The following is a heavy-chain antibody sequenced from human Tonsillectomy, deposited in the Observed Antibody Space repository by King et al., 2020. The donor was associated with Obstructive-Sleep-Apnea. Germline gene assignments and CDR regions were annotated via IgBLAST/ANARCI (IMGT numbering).Heavy chain of an antibody. J-gene: IGHJ4*02. CDR2: ISGNGAFT. CDR1: GFTFGSHA. CDR3: AKDQYDFWTGYYTTSNFDY. V-gene: IGHV3-23*04. D-gene: IGHD3-3*01. Sequence: VQLVESGGGLVQPGGSLRLSCAASGFTFGSHAMSWVRQVPGMGLEWVSAISGNGAFTYYADSVKGRFTVSRDNSRNTLYLQMNSLRVEDAAIYYCAKDQYDFWTGYYTTSNFDYWGQGTLVTVFS.